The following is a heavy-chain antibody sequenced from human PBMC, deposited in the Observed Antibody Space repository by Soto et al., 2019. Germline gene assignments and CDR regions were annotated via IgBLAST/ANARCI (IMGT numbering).Heavy chain of an antibody. Sequence: GASVKVSCKASGYTFTSYDINWVRQATGQGLEWMGWMNPNSGNTGYAQKFQGRVTMTRNTSISTAYMELSSLRSEDTAVYYCARGLYSSSWYAPRYYYGMDVWGQGTTVNVSS. CDR1: GYTFTSYD. CDR3: ARGLYSSSWYAPRYYYGMDV. J-gene: IGHJ6*02. CDR2: MNPNSGNT. V-gene: IGHV1-8*01. D-gene: IGHD6-13*01.